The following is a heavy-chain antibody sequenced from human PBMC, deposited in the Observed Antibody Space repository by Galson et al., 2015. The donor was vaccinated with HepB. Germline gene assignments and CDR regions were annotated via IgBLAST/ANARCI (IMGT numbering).Heavy chain of an antibody. CDR1: GFTFSSYS. J-gene: IGHJ4*02. D-gene: IGHD3-22*01. CDR2: ISSSSSYI. V-gene: IGHV3-21*01. Sequence: SLRLSCAASGFTFSSYSMNWVRQAPGKGLEWVSSISSSSSYIYYADSVKGRFTISRDNARNSLYLQMNSLRAEDTAVYYCARCSSGYYYSGYYFDYWGQGTLVTVSS. CDR3: ARCSSGYYYSGYYFDY.